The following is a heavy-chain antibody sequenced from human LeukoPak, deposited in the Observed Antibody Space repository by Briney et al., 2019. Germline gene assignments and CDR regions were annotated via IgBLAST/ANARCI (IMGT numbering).Heavy chain of an antibody. J-gene: IGHJ6*02. CDR3: AKDLGYYSSYYYGMDV. CDR2: ISYDGRRK. CDR1: GFTFSSYA. D-gene: IGHD4-11*01. V-gene: IGHV3-30*04. Sequence: GGSLRLSCAASGFTFSSYAMHWVRQAPGKGLEWVAVISYDGRRKYYGDSVKGRFTISRDNSKNTLYLQMNSLRAEDSAVYYCAKDLGYYSSYYYGMDVWGQGTTVTVSS.